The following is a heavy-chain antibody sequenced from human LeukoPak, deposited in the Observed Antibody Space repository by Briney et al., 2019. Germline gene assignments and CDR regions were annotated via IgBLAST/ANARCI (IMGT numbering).Heavy chain of an antibody. CDR3: AKENRKPRLFGESTYHYYGMDV. Sequence: GGSLRLSCAASGFTFDDYAMHWVRQAPGKGLEWVSGISWNSGSIGYADSVKGRFTISRDNAKNSLYLQMNSLRAEDTALYYCAKENRKPRLFGESTYHYYGMDVWGQGTTVTVSS. V-gene: IGHV3-9*01. CDR1: GFTFDDYA. D-gene: IGHD3-10*02. CDR2: ISWNSGSI. J-gene: IGHJ6*02.